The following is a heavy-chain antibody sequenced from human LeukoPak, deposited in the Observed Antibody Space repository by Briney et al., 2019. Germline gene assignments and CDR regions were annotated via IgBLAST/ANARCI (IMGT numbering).Heavy chain of an antibody. CDR2: IYYSGST. V-gene: IGHV4-31*03. CDR3: ARASGVGEQQLVLGY. CDR1: GGSISSGGYY. Sequence: SETLSLTCTVSGGSISSGGYYWSWIRQHPGKGLEWIGYIYYSGSTYYNPSLKSRVTISVDTSKNQFSLKLSSVAAADTAVYYCARASGVGEQQLVLGYWGQGTLVTVSS. D-gene: IGHD6-13*01. J-gene: IGHJ4*02.